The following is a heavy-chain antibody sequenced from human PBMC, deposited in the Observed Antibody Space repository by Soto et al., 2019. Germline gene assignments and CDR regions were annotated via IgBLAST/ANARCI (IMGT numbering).Heavy chain of an antibody. CDR3: AKGGSGNYLTYYYYYGMDV. V-gene: IGHV3-30*18. CDR2: ISHDGNNK. Sequence: GGSLRLSCAAPGFSLSNNGMHWVRQAPGKGLEWVAVISHDGNNKYYADSVKGRFTISRDNSKNTVYLEMNNLRAEDTAMYYCAKGGSGNYLTYYYYYGMDVWGQGTTVTVSS. D-gene: IGHD3-22*01. CDR1: GFSLSNNG. J-gene: IGHJ6*02.